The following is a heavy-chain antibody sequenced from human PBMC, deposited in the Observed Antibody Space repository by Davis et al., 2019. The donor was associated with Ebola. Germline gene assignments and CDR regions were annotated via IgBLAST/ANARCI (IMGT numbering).Heavy chain of an antibody. J-gene: IGHJ5*02. CDR1: RFTFNKFG. CDR2: ISYDGRDK. Sequence: GESLKISCAASRFTFNKFGMHWVRQAPGKGLEWVAFISYDGRDKCYADSVKGRFTISRDNSKNTLYLQMNSLRPEDTAVYYCTTDLLGYGGSWIWFDPWGQGTLVTVSS. V-gene: IGHV3-30*02. D-gene: IGHD2-15*01. CDR3: TTDLLGYGGSWIWFDP.